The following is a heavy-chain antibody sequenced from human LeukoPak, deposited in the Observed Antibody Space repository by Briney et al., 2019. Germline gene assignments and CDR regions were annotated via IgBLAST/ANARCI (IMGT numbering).Heavy chain of an antibody. V-gene: IGHV1-69*05. D-gene: IGHD3-22*01. CDR2: IIPIFGTA. Sequence: GASVKVSCKASGYTFTSYGISWVRQAPGQGLEWMGRIIPIFGTANYAQKFQGRVTITTDESTSTAYMELSSLRSEDTAVYYCARVSSTPDSSGYYVNWGQGTLVTVSS. CDR1: GYTFTSYG. J-gene: IGHJ4*02. CDR3: ARVSSTPDSSGYYVN.